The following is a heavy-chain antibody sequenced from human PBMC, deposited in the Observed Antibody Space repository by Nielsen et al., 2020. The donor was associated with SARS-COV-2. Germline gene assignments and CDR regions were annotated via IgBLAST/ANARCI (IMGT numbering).Heavy chain of an antibody. D-gene: IGHD2-8*01. CDR2: ISSSGSTI. CDR1: GFTFSDYY. J-gene: IGHJ6*02. CDR3: AGDRDIVLMVYAPGSLGMDV. V-gene: IGHV3-11*04. Sequence: GESLKISCAASGFTFSDYYMSWIRQAPGTGLEWVSYISSSGSTIYYADSVKGRFTISRDNAKNSLYLQMNSLRAEDTAVYYCAGDRDIVLMVYAPGSLGMDVWGQGTTVTVSS.